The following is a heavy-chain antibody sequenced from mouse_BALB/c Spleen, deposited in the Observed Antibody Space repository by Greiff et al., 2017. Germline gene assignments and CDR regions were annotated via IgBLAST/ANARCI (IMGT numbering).Heavy chain of an antibody. Sequence: VQLKQSGAELVKPGASVKLSCTASGFNIKDTYMHWVKQRPEQGLEWIGRIDPANGNTKYDPKFQGKATITADTSSNTAYLQLSSLTSEDTAVYYCARVRGVRRWYFDVWGAGTTVTVSS. J-gene: IGHJ1*01. CDR2: IDPANGNT. CDR1: GFNIKDTY. V-gene: IGHV14-3*02. CDR3: ARVRGVRRWYFDV. D-gene: IGHD2-14*01.